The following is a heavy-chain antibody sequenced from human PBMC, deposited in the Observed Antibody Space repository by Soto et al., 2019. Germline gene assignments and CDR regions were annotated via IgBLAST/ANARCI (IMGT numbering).Heavy chain of an antibody. J-gene: IGHJ4*02. Sequence: QVQLVQSGAEVKKPGSSVKVSCTASGGSLRNSVISWVRQAPAQRLEWMGGVIPLLGTANYAQKFQGRVTMTADEATSTAYMDLSSLSPDDTAVYYCASLGHPGHWGPGTLVIVSS. V-gene: IGHV1-69*01. CDR2: VIPLLGTA. CDR3: ASLGHPGH. CDR1: GGSLRNSV.